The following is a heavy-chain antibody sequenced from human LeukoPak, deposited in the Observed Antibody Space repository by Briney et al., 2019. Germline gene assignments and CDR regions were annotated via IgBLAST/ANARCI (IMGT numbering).Heavy chain of an antibody. Sequence: PGGSLRLSCAASGFTFSSYSMNWVRQAPGKGLAGVSSISSSSSYIYYADSVKGRFTISRDNAKNSLYLQMNSLRAEDTAVYYCARVRDYDILTGYLYDAFDIWGQGTMVTVSS. D-gene: IGHD3-9*01. CDR2: ISSSSSYI. J-gene: IGHJ3*02. V-gene: IGHV3-21*01. CDR3: ARVRDYDILTGYLYDAFDI. CDR1: GFTFSSYS.